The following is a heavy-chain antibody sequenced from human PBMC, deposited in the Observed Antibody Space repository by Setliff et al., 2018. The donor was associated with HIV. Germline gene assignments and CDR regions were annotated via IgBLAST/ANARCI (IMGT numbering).Heavy chain of an antibody. Sequence: ASVKVSCKASGYTFTSYAMHWVRQAPGQGLEWMGWISPHNGDKNILQRFRGRVTMTTDTSFSTAYMELSGLRSDDTAMYYCARQLSNSLDLWGQGTLVTVSS. CDR3: ARQLSNSLDL. V-gene: IGHV1-2*02. J-gene: IGHJ5*02. D-gene: IGHD7-27*01. CDR1: GYTFTSYA. CDR2: ISPHNGDK.